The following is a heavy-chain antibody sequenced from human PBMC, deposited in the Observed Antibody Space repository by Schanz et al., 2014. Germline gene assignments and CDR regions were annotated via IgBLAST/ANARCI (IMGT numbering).Heavy chain of an antibody. CDR2: IIPSLGLA. CDR3: ARDLTVDTGYVVHYYYYGMDV. J-gene: IGHJ6*04. D-gene: IGHD5-12*01. CDR1: GGTFSSYT. V-gene: IGHV1-69*08. Sequence: QLQLVQSGAEVKKPGSSVKVSCKLSGGTFSSYTISWMRQAPGQGLEWMGKIIPSLGLAKYEQKFQDKVTITADTSTTTAYMELSGLRSEDTAVYYCARDLTVDTGYVVHYYYYGMDVRGKGTTVTVSS.